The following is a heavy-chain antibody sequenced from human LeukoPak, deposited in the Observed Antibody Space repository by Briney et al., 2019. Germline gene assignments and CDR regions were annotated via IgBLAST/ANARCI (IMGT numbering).Heavy chain of an antibody. CDR3: ARVSLFDSSGYDYSYGMDV. CDR1: GDSVSSNSAA. CDR2: TYYRYKWYN. Sequence: SQTLSLTCAISGDSVSSNSAAWNWIRQSPSRGLEWLGRTYYRYKWYNDYAVSVKSRITINPDTAKNQLSLLLNSVTPEDTAVYYCARVSLFDSSGYDYSYGMDVWGQGSTVSLSS. V-gene: IGHV6-1*01. D-gene: IGHD3-22*01. J-gene: IGHJ6*02.